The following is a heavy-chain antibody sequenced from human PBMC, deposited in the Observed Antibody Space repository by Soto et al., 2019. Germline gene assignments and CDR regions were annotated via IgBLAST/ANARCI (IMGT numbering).Heavy chain of an antibody. D-gene: IGHD3-22*01. J-gene: IGHJ4*02. V-gene: IGHV1-8*01. CDR2: MNPNSGNT. CDR1: GYTFTSYD. Sequence: ASVKVSCKXSGYTFTSYDINWVRQATGQGLEWMGWMNPNSGNTGYAQKFQGRVTMTRNTSISTAYMELSSLRSEDTAVYYCARRVPGMIAEPSSDYWGQGTLVTVSS. CDR3: ARRVPGMIAEPSSDY.